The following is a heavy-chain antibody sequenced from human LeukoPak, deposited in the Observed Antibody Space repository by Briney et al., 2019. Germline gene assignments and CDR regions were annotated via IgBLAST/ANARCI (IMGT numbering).Heavy chain of an antibody. CDR1: GGSISSSSHS. Sequence: PSETLSLTCTVSGGSISSSSHSWGWTRQPPGKGLEWTGTIYYTGRTYYNPSLERRLTISVDTSKHQFSLKLTSVTAADTAIYSCAQSLGSGNWIGNWFDPWGQGTLVTVSS. J-gene: IGHJ5*02. CDR3: AQSLGSGNWIGNWFDP. V-gene: IGHV4-39*01. D-gene: IGHD1-1*01. CDR2: IYYTGRT.